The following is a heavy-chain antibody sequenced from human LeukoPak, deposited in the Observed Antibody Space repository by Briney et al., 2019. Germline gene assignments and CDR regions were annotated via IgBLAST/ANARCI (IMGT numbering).Heavy chain of an antibody. J-gene: IGHJ6*02. Sequence: ASVKVSCKASGYTFTDYYVHWVRQAPGQGLEWMGWINPNSGGTNCAQEFQGRVTMTGDTSISTAYMEPSRLRSDDTAVYYCARGHYYYGLHVWGQGTTVTVSS. CDR2: INPNSGGT. CDR1: GYTFTDYY. V-gene: IGHV1-2*02. CDR3: ARGHYYYGLHV.